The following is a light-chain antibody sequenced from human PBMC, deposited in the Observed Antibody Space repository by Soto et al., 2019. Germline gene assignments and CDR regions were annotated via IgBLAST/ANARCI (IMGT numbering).Light chain of an antibody. CDR1: QSVRSNY. V-gene: IGKV3-20*01. CDR2: GAS. Sequence: VVLTQSPGALSLSPGERATLSCRASQSVRSNYLAWYQQQPGQAPRLLIFGASTRATGIPDRFSGSGSGTDFTLTISRLEPEESAVYICHQYGYGADTFGQGTRLEIK. J-gene: IGKJ2*01. CDR3: HQYGYGADT.